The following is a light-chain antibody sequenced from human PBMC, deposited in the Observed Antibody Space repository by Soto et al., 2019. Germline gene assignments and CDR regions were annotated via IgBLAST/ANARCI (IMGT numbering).Light chain of an antibody. CDR1: QSLLDSDGETY. CDR2: KTS. V-gene: IGKV2-24*01. J-gene: IGKJ2*01. CDR3: MQATQFPHT. Sequence: EIVMTQTPLSSPVTLGQPAFISCRSSQSLLDSDGETYLSWLQQRPGQPPRLLIYKTSSRFSGVPDRFSGSGAGTDFTLKISRVEVEDVGVYYCMQATQFPHTFGQGTKLEI.